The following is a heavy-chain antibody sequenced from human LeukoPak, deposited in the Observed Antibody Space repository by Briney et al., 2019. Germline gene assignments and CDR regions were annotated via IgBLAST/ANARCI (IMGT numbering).Heavy chain of an antibody. D-gene: IGHD4-17*01. V-gene: IGHV3-7*01. CDR3: ARGPHYGDRVAYFDY. Sequence: GRSLRLSFAASGFIFRNHWMSWVRHLPGRGLELVAYIKQDGNEKHYVDSVEGRFTLSRDDSKYSLYLQMNSLRVDDSAVYYCARGPHYGDRVAYFDYWGQGTLVTVSS. CDR2: IKQDGNEK. J-gene: IGHJ4*02. CDR1: GFIFRNHW.